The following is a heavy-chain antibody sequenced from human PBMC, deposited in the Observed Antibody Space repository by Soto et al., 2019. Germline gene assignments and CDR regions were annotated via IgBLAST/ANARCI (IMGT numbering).Heavy chain of an antibody. CDR1: GFSITTSGVG. Sequence: QITLKQSGSTLVRPTQKLTLTCSLSGFSITTSGVGVGWVREPPGKGLEWLAFTYWDDDNRYNPSLRPRLSTAKVTNRHQVVLPMTSMDPEDTVTYYFAHRVTLMSTLNYGAFDFCGQGALVTVPS. D-gene: IGHD3-16*01. J-gene: IGHJ3*01. CDR3: AHRVTLMSTLNYGAFDF. CDR2: TYWDDDN. V-gene: IGHV2-5*02.